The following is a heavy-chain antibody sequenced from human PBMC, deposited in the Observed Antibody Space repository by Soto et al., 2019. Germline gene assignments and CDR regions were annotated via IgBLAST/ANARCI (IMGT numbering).Heavy chain of an antibody. CDR1: GFIVSGNY. Sequence: EVRLVETGGDLIQPGGSLRHSCAASGFIVSGNYMSWVRQAPGKGLEWVSVIYSGGSTYYADSVKGRFTISRDNSKNTLYLQMNSLRADDTAVYYCARDGGLAEDGMDVWGQGTTVTVSS. CDR2: IYSGGST. V-gene: IGHV3-53*02. J-gene: IGHJ6*02. D-gene: IGHD3-10*01. CDR3: ARDGGLAEDGMDV.